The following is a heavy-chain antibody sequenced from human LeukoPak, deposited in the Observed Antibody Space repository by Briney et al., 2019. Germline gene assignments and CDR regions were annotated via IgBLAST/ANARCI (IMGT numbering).Heavy chain of an antibody. CDR1: GYTFTIYE. CDR3: ARERRDGYKYYFDY. J-gene: IGHJ4*02. V-gene: IGHV1-8*03. CDR2: MNPNSGNT. D-gene: IGHD5-24*01. Sequence: ASVKVSCKASGYTFTIYENNWVRQATGQGLEWMGWMNPNSGNTGYAQKFQGRVTITRNTSISTAYMELSSLRSEDTAVYYCARERRDGYKYYFDYWGQGTLVTVSS.